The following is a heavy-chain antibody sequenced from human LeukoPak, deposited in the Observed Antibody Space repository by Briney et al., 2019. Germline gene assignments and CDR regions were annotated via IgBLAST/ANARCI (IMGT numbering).Heavy chain of an antibody. J-gene: IGHJ4*02. CDR3: ARDPDC. V-gene: IGHV4-61*01. Sequence: SETLSLTCTVSGGSVSSGSYYWSWIRQPPGKGLEWIGYIYYSGSTNYNPSLKSRVTISVDTSKNQFSLKLSSVTAADTAVYYCARDPDCWGQGTLVTVSS. CDR1: GGSVSSGSYY. CDR2: IYYSGST.